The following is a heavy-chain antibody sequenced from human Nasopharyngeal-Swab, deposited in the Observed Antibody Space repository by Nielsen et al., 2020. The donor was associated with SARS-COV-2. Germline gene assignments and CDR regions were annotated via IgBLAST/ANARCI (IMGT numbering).Heavy chain of an antibody. J-gene: IGHJ6*03. CDR1: GFIFSFSTYS. Sequence: GESLKISCAASGFIFSFSTYSMNWVRQAPGKGLEWVSVISASSGEIYYADSVKGRFTISRDNAKNSLYLQMNSLRDEDAAVYYCARAGASGESSYYYFMDVWGKGTTVTVSS. V-gene: IGHV3-21*01. CDR2: ISASSGEI. CDR3: ARAGASGESSYYYFMDV. D-gene: IGHD1-26*01.